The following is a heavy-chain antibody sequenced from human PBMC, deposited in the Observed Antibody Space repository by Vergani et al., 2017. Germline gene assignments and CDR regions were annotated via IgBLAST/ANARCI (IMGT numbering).Heavy chain of an antibody. CDR1: GGSISSYY. CDR2: IYYSGST. J-gene: IGHJ4*02. Sequence: QVQLQESGPGLVKPSETLSLTCTVSGGSISSYYWSWIRQPPGKGLEWIGYIYYSGSTNYNPSLKSRVTISVDTSKNQFSLKLSSVTAADTAVYYCARDSPPSYWGQGTLVTVSS. V-gene: IGHV4-59*01. CDR3: ARDSPPSY.